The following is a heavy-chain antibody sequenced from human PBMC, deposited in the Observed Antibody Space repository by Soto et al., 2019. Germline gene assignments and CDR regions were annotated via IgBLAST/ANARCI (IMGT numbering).Heavy chain of an antibody. V-gene: IGHV3-30-3*01. J-gene: IGHJ4*02. CDR1: GFTFNNYA. CDR3: ARGMSYYDSSGYYGLFDY. D-gene: IGHD3-22*01. Sequence: GGSLRLSCAASGFTFNNYAIHWVRQAPGKGLEWVAFISYDGSNEYYADSVKGRFTISRDNSKNTLFLQMNSLRPEDTAVFYCARGMSYYDSSGYYGLFDYWGQGTLVTVSS. CDR2: ISYDGSNE.